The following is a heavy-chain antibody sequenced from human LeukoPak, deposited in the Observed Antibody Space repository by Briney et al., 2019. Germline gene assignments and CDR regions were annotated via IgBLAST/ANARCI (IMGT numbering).Heavy chain of an antibody. V-gene: IGHV3-69-1*01. CDR2: ISSSSNI. Sequence: GGSLRLSCAASGSTFSDYYMSWIRQAPGKGLEWVSFISSSSNINYADSVKGRFTISRDNAKNSLYLQMNSLRAEDTAVYYCARSGTGYEKAFFDYWGQGTLVTVSS. J-gene: IGHJ4*02. CDR1: GSTFSDYY. CDR3: ARSGTGYEKAFFDY. D-gene: IGHD5-12*01.